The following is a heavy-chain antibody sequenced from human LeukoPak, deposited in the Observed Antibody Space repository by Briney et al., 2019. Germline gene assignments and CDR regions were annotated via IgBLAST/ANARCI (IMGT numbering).Heavy chain of an antibody. CDR3: ARDRDYYDDSLGY. D-gene: IGHD3-22*01. Sequence: SETLSLTCTVSGGSISNHYWYWIRQPAGKGLEWIGRIYTSGSTKYNPSLKSRVTMSVDTSKNQFSLKLSSVTAADTAVYYCARDRDYYDDSLGYWGQGTLVTVSS. V-gene: IGHV4-4*07. CDR1: GGSISNHY. J-gene: IGHJ4*02. CDR2: IYTSGST.